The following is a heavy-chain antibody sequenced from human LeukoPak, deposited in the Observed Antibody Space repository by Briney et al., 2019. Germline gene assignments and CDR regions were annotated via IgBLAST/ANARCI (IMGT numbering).Heavy chain of an antibody. V-gene: IGHV1-2*02. CDR2: INPNSGGT. CDR1: GYTFTGYY. CDR3: ARDTTRDNWFDP. D-gene: IGHD1-26*01. J-gene: IGHJ5*02. Sequence: ASVKVSCKASGYTFTGYYMHWVRQAPGQGLGWMGWINPNSGGTNYAQKFQGRVTMTRDTSISTAYMELSGLRSDDTAVYYCARDTTRDNWFDPWGQGTLVTVSS.